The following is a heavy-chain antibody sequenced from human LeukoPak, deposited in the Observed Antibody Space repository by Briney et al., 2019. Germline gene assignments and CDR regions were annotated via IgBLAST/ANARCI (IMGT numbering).Heavy chain of an antibody. V-gene: IGHV1-18*01. CDR3: ARVVPAASYYYYYMDV. Sequence: ASVKVSCKASGYTFTSYGISWVRQAPGQGLEGMGWISAYNGNTNYAQKLQGRVTMTTDTSTSTAYMELRSLRSDDTAVYYCARVVPAASYYYYYMDVWGKGTTVTISS. J-gene: IGHJ6*03. CDR2: ISAYNGNT. D-gene: IGHD2-2*01. CDR1: GYTFTSYG.